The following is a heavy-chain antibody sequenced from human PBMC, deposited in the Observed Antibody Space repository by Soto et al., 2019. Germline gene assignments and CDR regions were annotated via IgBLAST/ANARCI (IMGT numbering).Heavy chain of an antibody. V-gene: IGHV3-30*18. CDR3: AKDDIVVVVAATHNYMDV. Sequence: GGSLRLSCAASGFTFSSYGMHWVRQAPGKGLEWVAVISYDGSNKYYADSVKGRFTISRDNSKNTLYLQMNSLRAEDTAVYYCAKDDIVVVVAATHNYMDVWGKGTTVTVSS. D-gene: IGHD2-15*01. J-gene: IGHJ6*03. CDR2: ISYDGSNK. CDR1: GFTFSSYG.